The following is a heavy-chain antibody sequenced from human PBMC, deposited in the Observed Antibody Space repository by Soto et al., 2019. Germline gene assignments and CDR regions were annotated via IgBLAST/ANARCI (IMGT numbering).Heavy chain of an antibody. D-gene: IGHD3-22*01. CDR2: IYWDDDK. J-gene: IGHJ4*02. CDR1: GFSLSTSGVG. V-gene: IGHV2-5*02. CDR3: ARGGYYYDSSGYDY. Sequence: QITLKESGPTLVKPTQTLTLTCTFSGFSLSTSGVGVGWIRQPPGKALEWLALIYWDDDKRYSPSLKSRLTIXKXTXXSQVVLTMTNMDPVDTATYYCARGGYYYDSSGYDYWGQGTLVTVSS.